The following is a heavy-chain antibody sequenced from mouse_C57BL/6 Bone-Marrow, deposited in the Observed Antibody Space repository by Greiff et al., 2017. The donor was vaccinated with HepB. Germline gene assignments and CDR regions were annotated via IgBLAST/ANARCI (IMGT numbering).Heavy chain of an antibody. D-gene: IGHD1-1*01. CDR1: GYTFTDYY. V-gene: IGHV1-19*01. J-gene: IGHJ1*03. CDR3: TTCGIYYYGSSHWYFDV. CDR2: INPYNGGT. Sequence: VQLQQSGPVLVKPGASVKMSCKASGYTFTDYYMNWVKQSHGKSLEWIGVINPYNGGTSYNQKFKGKATLTVDKSSSTAYMELNSLTSEDSAVYYCTTCGIYYYGSSHWYFDVWGTGTTVTVSS.